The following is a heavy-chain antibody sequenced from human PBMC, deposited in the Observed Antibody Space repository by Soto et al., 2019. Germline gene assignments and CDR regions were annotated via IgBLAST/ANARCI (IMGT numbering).Heavy chain of an antibody. CDR1: GYTFTSYA. Sequence: ASVKVSCKASGYTFTSYAMHWVRQAPGQRLEWMGWINAGNGNTKYSQKFQGRVTITRDTSASTAYMELSSLRSEDTAVYYCARDDWGYDAFDIWGQGTMVTVSS. D-gene: IGHD7-27*01. J-gene: IGHJ3*02. CDR3: ARDDWGYDAFDI. V-gene: IGHV1-3*01. CDR2: INAGNGNT.